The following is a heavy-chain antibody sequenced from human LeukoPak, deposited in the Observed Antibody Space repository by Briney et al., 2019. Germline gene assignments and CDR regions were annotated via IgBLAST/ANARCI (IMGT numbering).Heavy chain of an antibody. Sequence: SVRVSCKASGGTFSSYAISWVRQAPGQGLEWMGGIIPIFGTANYAQKFQGRVTITADESTSTAYMELSSLRSEDTAVYYCARVAPYYDFWSGRAFDIWGQGTMVTVSS. D-gene: IGHD3-3*01. V-gene: IGHV1-69*01. CDR2: IIPIFGTA. J-gene: IGHJ3*02. CDR3: ARVAPYYDFWSGRAFDI. CDR1: GGTFSSYA.